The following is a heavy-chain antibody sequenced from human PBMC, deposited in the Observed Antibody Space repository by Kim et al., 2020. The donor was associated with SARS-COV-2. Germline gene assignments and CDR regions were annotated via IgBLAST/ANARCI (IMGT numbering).Heavy chain of an antibody. J-gene: IGHJ6*02. CDR3: VKDLKSGGADV. D-gene: IGHD3-16*01. V-gene: IGHV3-9*01. CDR1: GITFEFYA. CDR2: YSLDSDRI. Sequence: GGSLRLSCAASGITFEFYAMHWVRQVPGKGPEWVAGYSLDSDRIDYVDSVKGRFTISRDRAKRSLYLQMDSLRVDDTALYYCVKDLKSGGADVWG.